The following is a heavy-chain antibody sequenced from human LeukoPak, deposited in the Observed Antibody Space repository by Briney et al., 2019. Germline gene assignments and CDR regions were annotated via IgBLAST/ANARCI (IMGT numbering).Heavy chain of an antibody. Sequence: ASVKVSCKASGGTFSSYAISCVRQAPGQGLEWMGGIIPIFGTANYAQKFQGRVTITADESTSTAYMELSSLRSEDTAVYYCARYPSYSGYSASDYWGQGTLVTVSS. D-gene: IGHD5-12*01. V-gene: IGHV1-69*01. J-gene: IGHJ4*02. CDR2: IIPIFGTA. CDR3: ARYPSYSGYSASDY. CDR1: GGTFSSYA.